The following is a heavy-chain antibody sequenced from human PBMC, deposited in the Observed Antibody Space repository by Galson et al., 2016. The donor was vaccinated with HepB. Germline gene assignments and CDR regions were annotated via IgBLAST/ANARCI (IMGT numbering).Heavy chain of an antibody. D-gene: IGHD3-10*01. Sequence: SLRLSCAASGITVSNNYMAWVRQAPGKGLECVSVIYSGGGIWYADSVKGRFTISRDSSKNTVYLQMDSLRAEDTALYHCARNVGDGCWGQGTLVTVSS. J-gene: IGHJ4*02. CDR2: IYSGGGI. CDR1: GITVSNNY. V-gene: IGHV3-53*01. CDR3: ARNVGDGC.